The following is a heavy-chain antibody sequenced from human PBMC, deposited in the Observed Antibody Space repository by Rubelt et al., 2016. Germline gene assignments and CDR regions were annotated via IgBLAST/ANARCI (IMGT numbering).Heavy chain of an antibody. CDR2: IIPIFGTA. D-gene: IGHD3-3*01. V-gene: IGHV1-69*06. CDR1: GGTFSSYA. J-gene: IGHJ5*02. Sequence: QVQLVQSGAEVKKPGSSVKVSCKASGGTFSSYAISWVRQAPGQGLEWMGEIIPIFGTANYAQKFTGRVPMTRDTSTSTVYMELSSLRSEDTAVYYCARSPRYDFEDNWFDPWGQGTLVTVSS. CDR3: ARSPRYDFEDNWFDP.